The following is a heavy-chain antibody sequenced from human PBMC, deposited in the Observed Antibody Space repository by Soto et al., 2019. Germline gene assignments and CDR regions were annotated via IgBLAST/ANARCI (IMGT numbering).Heavy chain of an antibody. Sequence: LRLSCAASGFTFSSYGMHWVRQAPGKGLEWVAVISYDGSNKYYADSVKGRFTISRDNSKNTLYLQMNSLRAEDTAVYYCAKGKFGTTPTWSLNYWGQGTLVTVSS. V-gene: IGHV3-30*18. J-gene: IGHJ4*02. CDR3: AKGKFGTTPTWSLNY. CDR2: ISYDGSNK. CDR1: GFTFSSYG. D-gene: IGHD1-7*01.